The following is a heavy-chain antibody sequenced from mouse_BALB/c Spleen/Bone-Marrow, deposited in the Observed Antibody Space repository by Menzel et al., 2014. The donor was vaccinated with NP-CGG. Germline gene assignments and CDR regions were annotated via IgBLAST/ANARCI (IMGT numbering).Heavy chain of an antibody. J-gene: IGHJ3*01. CDR1: GFDFSRYW. D-gene: IGHD2-3*01. V-gene: IGHV4-1*02. CDR3: ARLGYYGGFAY. CDR2: INPDSKTI. Sequence: EVQGVESGGGLVQPGGSLKLSCAAPGFDFSRYWMSWVRQAPGKGLEWIGEINPDSKTINYSPSLKDKFIISRDNAKNTLYLQMNKVRSEDTALYYCARLGYYGGFAYWGQGTLVTVSA.